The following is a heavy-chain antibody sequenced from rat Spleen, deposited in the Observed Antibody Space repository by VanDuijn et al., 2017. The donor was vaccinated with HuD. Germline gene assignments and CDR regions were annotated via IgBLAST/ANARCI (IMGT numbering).Heavy chain of an antibody. V-gene: IGHV5-7*01. CDR3: ARHGYGGYSGPFAY. J-gene: IGHJ3*01. CDR2: ISYDGSSA. D-gene: IGHD1-11*01. CDR1: GFTFSNYY. Sequence: EVQLAESGGGLVQPGRSMKLSCTALGFTFSNYYMAWVRQAPTKGLEWVASISYDGSSAYYRDSVKGRFTISRDNAQSTLYLQMDSLRSEDTATYYCARHGYGGYSGPFAYWGQGTLVTVSS.